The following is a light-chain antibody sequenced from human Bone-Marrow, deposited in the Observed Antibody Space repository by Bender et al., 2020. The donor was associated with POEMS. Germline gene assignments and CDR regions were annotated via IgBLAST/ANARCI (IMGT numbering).Light chain of an antibody. Sequence: QSALTQPRSVSGSPGQSVTISCTGTSSDVGGYNYVSWYQQHPGKVPKLMIYDVSERPSGVPDRSSGSKSGNTASLTIPGLQAEDEADYYCCSYAVIYTVLFGTETKITVL. CDR3: CSYAVIYTVL. J-gene: IGLJ1*01. CDR1: SSDVGGYNY. V-gene: IGLV2-11*01. CDR2: DVS.